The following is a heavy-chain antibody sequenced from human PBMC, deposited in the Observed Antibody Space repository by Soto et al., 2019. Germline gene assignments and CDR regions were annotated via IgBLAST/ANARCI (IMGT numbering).Heavy chain of an antibody. Sequence: QVQLVESGGGVVQPGRSLRLSCAASGFTFSNYAMHWVRQAPGKGLEWVAVLPYDGSNKYFADSVKGRFTISRDNXXXXXXXXXXXXXXXXTAVXXXXXXXEGGWLVISHYFDYWGQGTLVTVSS. CDR2: LPYDGSNK. CDR1: GFTFSNYA. D-gene: IGHD6-19*01. CDR3: XXXXEGGWLVISHYFDY. V-gene: IGHV3-30-3*01. J-gene: IGHJ4*02.